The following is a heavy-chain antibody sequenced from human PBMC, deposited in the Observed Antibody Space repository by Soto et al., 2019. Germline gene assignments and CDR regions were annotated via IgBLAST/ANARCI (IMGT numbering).Heavy chain of an antibody. CDR2: IFHSGST. Sequence: SETLSLTCAVSGVSINSSNWWTWVRQPPGKGLEWVGEIFHSGSTTYNPSLRSRVTISVEKSKNQLSLKLTSVTAADTAVYHCASQRGGSWSGYVEFWGKRTMVTVSA. CDR1: GVSINSSNW. J-gene: IGHJ4*02. CDR3: ASQRGGSWSGYVEF. V-gene: IGHV4-4*02. D-gene: IGHD3-3*01.